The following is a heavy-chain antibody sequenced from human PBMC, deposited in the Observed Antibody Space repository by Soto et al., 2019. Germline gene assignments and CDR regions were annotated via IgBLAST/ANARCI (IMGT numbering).Heavy chain of an antibody. D-gene: IGHD6-6*01. CDR2: INSNGDNT. V-gene: IGHV3-64*04. Sequence: GGSLRLSCSASGFTFSSYAMYWVRQSPGKGLEFVSLINSNGDNTDYAAPVKGRFTISRDDSKNTLYLQMNSLKTEDTAVYYCTTGFTRLAAFDIWGQGTMVTVSS. CDR3: TTGFTRLAAFDI. J-gene: IGHJ3*02. CDR1: GFTFSSYA.